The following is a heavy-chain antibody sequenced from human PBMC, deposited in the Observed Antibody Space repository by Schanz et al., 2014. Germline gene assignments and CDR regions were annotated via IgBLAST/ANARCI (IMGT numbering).Heavy chain of an antibody. J-gene: IGHJ5*02. V-gene: IGHV4-4*08. CDR2: IYTSGST. Sequence: QVQLQESGPGLLKPSETLSLTCTVSGGSIRSYFWSWIRQPPGKGLEWIGRIYTSGSTNYNPSLKSRVTITRDTSKNQFSLKLSSVTAADTAVYYCAREPLSGYNWFDPWGQGSLVTVSS. D-gene: IGHD6-25*01. CDR1: GGSIRSYF. CDR3: AREPLSGYNWFDP.